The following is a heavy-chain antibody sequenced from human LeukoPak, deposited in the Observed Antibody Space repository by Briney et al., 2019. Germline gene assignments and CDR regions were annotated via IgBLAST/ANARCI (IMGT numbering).Heavy chain of an antibody. CDR2: IYSGGST. CDR3: ARARTGAVAGTFDY. Sequence: GGSLRLSCAASGFTVSSNYMSWVRQAPGKGLEWVSVIYSGGSTYYADSVKGRFTISRDNSKNTLYLQMNSLRAEDTAVYYCARARTGAVAGTFDYWGQGTLVTVSS. D-gene: IGHD6-19*01. CDR1: GFTVSSNY. V-gene: IGHV3-66*01. J-gene: IGHJ4*02.